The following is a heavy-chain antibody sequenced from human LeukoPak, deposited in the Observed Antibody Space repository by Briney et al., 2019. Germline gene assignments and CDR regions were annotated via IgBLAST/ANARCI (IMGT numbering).Heavy chain of an antibody. D-gene: IGHD2-2*01. CDR2: ISGSGGST. J-gene: IGHJ4*02. CDR3: AKGYCSSTSCYALYYFDY. V-gene: IGHV3-23*01. Sequence: GSLRLSCAASGFTFSSYAMSWVRQAPGKGLEWVSAISGSGGSTYYADSVKGRFTISRDNSKNTLYLQMNSLRAEDTAVYYCAKGYCSSTSCYALYYFDYWGQGTLVTVSS. CDR1: GFTFSSYA.